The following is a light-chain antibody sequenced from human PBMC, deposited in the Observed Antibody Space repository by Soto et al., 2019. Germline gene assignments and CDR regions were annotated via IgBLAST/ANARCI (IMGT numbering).Light chain of an antibody. V-gene: IGKV1-39*01. CDR1: QDINVY. CDR2: SAS. Sequence: DIQMTQSPSSVSASIGDTVTITCWASQDINVYLNWYQQKPGEVPKLLIYSASSLHSGVPSRFTGSGSETDFTLTIRSLQPEDFATYYCQHAYVAPYSFGQGTKV. J-gene: IGKJ2*03. CDR3: QHAYVAPYS.